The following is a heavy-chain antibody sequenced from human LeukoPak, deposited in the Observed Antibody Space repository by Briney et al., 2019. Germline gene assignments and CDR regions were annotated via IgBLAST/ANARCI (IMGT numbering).Heavy chain of an antibody. V-gene: IGHV4-34*01. CDR3: ARATNNYDFWSGYQFDP. CDR1: GGSFSGYY. D-gene: IGHD3-3*01. Sequence: SETLSLTCAVYGGSFSGYYWSWIRQPPGKGLEWIGEINHIGSTNYNPSLKSRVTISEATSKNQFSLKLSSVTAADTAVYYCARATNNYDFWSGYQFDPWGQGTLVTVSS. J-gene: IGHJ5*02. CDR2: INHIGST.